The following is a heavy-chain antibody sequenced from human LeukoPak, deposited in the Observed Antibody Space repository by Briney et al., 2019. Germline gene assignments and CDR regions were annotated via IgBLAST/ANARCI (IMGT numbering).Heavy chain of an antibody. CDR3: ARDIVGATSLDY. CDR1: GYTFTSYG. D-gene: IGHD1-26*01. J-gene: IGHJ4*02. Sequence: ASVKVSCKASGYTFTSYGISWVRQAPGQGLGWMGWISAYNGNTNYAQKLQGRVTMTPDTSTSTAYMELRSLRSDDTAVYYCARDIVGATSLDYWGQGTLVTVSS. CDR2: ISAYNGNT. V-gene: IGHV1-18*01.